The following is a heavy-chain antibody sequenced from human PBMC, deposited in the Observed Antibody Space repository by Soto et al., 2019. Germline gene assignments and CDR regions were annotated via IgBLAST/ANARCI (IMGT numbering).Heavy chain of an antibody. CDR1: GFTFSSYA. D-gene: IGHD2-2*01. V-gene: IGHV3-30-3*01. Sequence: PGGSLRLSCAASGFTFSSYAMHWVRQAPGKGLEWVAVISYDGSNKYYADSVKGRFTISRDNSKNTLYLQMNSLRAEDTAVYYCASTYGHTIVVPGAYWGQGTLVTVSS. J-gene: IGHJ4*02. CDR3: ASTYGHTIVVPGAY. CDR2: ISYDGSNK.